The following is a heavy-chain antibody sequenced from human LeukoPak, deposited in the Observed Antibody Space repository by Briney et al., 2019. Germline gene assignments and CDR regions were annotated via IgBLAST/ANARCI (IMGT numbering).Heavy chain of an antibody. CDR2: ISGSGGST. CDR3: AKEGGLQSSFDP. J-gene: IGHJ5*02. V-gene: IGHV3-23*01. CDR1: GFTFSSYA. Sequence: QAGGSLRLSCAASGFTFSSYAMSWVRQALGKGLEWVSAISGSGGSTYYADSVKGRFTISRDNSKNTLYLQMNSLRAEDTAVYYCAKEGGLQSSFDPWGQGTLVTVSS. D-gene: IGHD4-11*01.